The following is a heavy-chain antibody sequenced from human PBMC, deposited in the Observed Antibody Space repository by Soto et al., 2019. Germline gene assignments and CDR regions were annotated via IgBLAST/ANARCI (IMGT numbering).Heavy chain of an antibody. J-gene: IGHJ6*02. CDR1: GGSISSGGYS. CDR3: ARGGCSSTSCYLPYSYYCMDV. V-gene: IGHV4-30-2*01. D-gene: IGHD2-2*01. CDR2: IYHSGST. Sequence: QLQLQESGSGLVKPSQTLSLTCAVSGGSISSGGYSWSWIRQPPGKVLEWLGFIYHSGSTYYNPSLNSRVTISVDRSKNQFSLKLSAVTAAATAVYYCARGGCSSTSCYLPYSYYCMDVCGQGTTVTVSS.